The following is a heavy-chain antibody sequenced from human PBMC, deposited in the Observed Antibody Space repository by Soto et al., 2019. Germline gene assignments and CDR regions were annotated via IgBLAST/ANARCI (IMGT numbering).Heavy chain of an antibody. Sequence: SETLCLTCAVYGVSFSGYYWSWIRKPPGKGLEWIGEINHSGSTNYNPSLKSRVTISVDTSKNQFSLKLSSVTAADTAVYYCARDFIDFWSGYPYFDYWGQGTLVTVSS. CDR1: GVSFSGYY. D-gene: IGHD3-3*01. V-gene: IGHV4-34*01. CDR2: INHSGST. J-gene: IGHJ4*02. CDR3: ARDFIDFWSGYPYFDY.